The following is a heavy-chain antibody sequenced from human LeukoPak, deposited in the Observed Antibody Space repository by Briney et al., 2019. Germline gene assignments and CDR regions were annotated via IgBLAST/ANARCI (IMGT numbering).Heavy chain of an antibody. D-gene: IGHD3-10*01. Sequence: GGSLRLSCAASGFTFDDYAMQWVRQAPGKGLEWVSYISSSGSTIYYADSVKGRFTISRDNAKNSLYLQMNSLRAEDTAVYYCARDVTVWFGSINWGQGTLVTVSS. CDR2: ISSSGSTI. CDR3: ARDVTVWFGSIN. V-gene: IGHV3-11*01. CDR1: GFTFDDYA. J-gene: IGHJ4*02.